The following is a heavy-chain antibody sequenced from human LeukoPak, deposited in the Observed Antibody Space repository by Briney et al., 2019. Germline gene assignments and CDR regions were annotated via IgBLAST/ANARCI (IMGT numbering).Heavy chain of an antibody. CDR3: ARDRTYDTIFGVAGIGYGMDV. CDR1: GFIFSDYY. CDR2: ISSSRSYI. J-gene: IGHJ6*02. V-gene: IGHV3-21*01. Sequence: GGSQRLSCAASGFIFSDYYMNWVRQAPGKGLEWVSSISSSRSYIYYGDSVKGRFTISRDNAKNSLYLQMNSLRAEDTAVYYCARDRTYDTIFGVAGIGYGMDVWGQGTTVTVSS. D-gene: IGHD3-3*01.